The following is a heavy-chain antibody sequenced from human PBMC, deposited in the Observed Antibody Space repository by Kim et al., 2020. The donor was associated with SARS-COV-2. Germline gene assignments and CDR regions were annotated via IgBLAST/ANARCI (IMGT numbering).Heavy chain of an antibody. J-gene: IGHJ4*02. D-gene: IGHD6-13*01. CDR3: ARELAAAGSLYFDY. V-gene: IGHV1-18*01. Sequence: AQKLQGRVTMTTDTSTSTAYMELRSLRSDDTAVYYCARELAAAGSLYFDYWGQGTLVTVSS.